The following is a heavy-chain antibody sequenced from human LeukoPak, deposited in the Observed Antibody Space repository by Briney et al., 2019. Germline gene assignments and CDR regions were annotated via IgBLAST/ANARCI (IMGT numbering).Heavy chain of an antibody. CDR2: ISGSGIAT. J-gene: IGHJ4*02. Sequence: GGSLRLSCAASGFTLSNYAMTWVRQAPGKGLEWVSAISGSGIATYYADSVKGRFTISRDNSKNTLYLQMNSLRAEDTAVYYCAKDLSPGPDWGQGTLATVSS. CDR1: GFTLSNYA. CDR3: AKDLSPGPD. V-gene: IGHV3-23*01.